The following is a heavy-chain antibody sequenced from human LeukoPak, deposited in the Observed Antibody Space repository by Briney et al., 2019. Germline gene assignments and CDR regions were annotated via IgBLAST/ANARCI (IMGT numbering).Heavy chain of an antibody. CDR3: ARSNSYYYDSSGSGAAGY. CDR2: IYPGDSDT. V-gene: IGHV5-51*01. Sequence: GESLKISCKGSGYSFTSYWIGWVRQMPGKGLEWMGIIYPGDSDTRYSPSLQGQVTISADKSISTAYLQWSSLKASDTAMYYCARSNSYYYDSSGSGAAGYWGQGTLVTVSS. D-gene: IGHD3-22*01. J-gene: IGHJ4*02. CDR1: GYSFTSYW.